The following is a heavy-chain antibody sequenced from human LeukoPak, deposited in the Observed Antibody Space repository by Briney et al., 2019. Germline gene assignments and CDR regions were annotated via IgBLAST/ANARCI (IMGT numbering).Heavy chain of an antibody. CDR1: GYSFTSYW. CDR2: IYPGESAT. J-gene: IGHJ4*02. V-gene: IGHV5-51*01. Sequence: GESLKISCKGSGYSFTSYWIGWVRQMPGKGLEWMGVIYPGESATRYSPSFQGQVTISADKSITTVYLQWSSLKASDTATYYCARRQGASLVYFDYWGQGTLVTVSS. D-gene: IGHD1-26*01. CDR3: ARRQGASLVYFDY.